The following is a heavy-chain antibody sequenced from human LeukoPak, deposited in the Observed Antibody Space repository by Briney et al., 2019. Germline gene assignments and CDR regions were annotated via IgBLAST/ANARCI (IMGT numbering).Heavy chain of an antibody. D-gene: IGHD3-16*01. Sequence: PSETLSLTCTVSGGSISSYYWSWIRQPPGKELEWIGYIYYSGGTNYNPSLKSRVTISVDTSKNQFSLKLSSVTAADTAVYYCARDLGYWGQGTLVTVSS. J-gene: IGHJ4*02. V-gene: IGHV4-59*01. CDR2: IYYSGGT. CDR1: GGSISSYY. CDR3: ARDLGY.